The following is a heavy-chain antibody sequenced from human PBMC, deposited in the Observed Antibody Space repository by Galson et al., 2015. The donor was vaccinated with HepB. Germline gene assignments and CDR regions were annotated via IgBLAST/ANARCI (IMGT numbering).Heavy chain of an antibody. CDR3: ARVGSPARDRSNWFDP. Sequence: SVKVSCKASGGTFSSYAISWVRQAPGQGLEWMGRIIPILGIANYAQKFQGRVTITADKSTSTAYMELSSLRSEDTAVYYCARVGSPARDRSNWFDPWGQGTLVTVSS. D-gene: IGHD5-24*01. J-gene: IGHJ5*02. V-gene: IGHV1-69*04. CDR1: GGTFSSYA. CDR2: IIPILGIA.